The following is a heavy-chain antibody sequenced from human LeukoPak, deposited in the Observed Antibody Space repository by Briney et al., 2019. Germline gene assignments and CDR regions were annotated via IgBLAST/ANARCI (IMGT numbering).Heavy chain of an antibody. J-gene: IGHJ4*02. V-gene: IGHV4-59*01. CDR2: IYYSGST. Sequence: PSETLSLTCTVTSVSIINDYWSWIRQPPGKGLEWIGYIYYSGSTNYSPSLKSRVTMSVDTSKKQFSLKVTPVTAADTAVYYCARGSGAFDYWGQGTLVTVSS. CDR1: SVSIINDY. CDR3: ARGSGAFDY.